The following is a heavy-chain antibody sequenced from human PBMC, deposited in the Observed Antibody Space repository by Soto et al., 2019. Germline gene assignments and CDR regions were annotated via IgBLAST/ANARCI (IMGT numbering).Heavy chain of an antibody. Sequence: SETLSLTCTVSGGSISSNYWTWIRQPPGKGLEWIGYVYNSGSTNXNPPLKSRVTISEDTSKSQFSLKVNSMTAADTAVYYCARYRRXXXXXXTLDNWGXGILVTVSS. J-gene: IGHJ4*02. V-gene: IGHV4-59*01. CDR3: ARYRRXXXXXXTLDN. CDR1: GGSISSNY. CDR2: VYNSGST.